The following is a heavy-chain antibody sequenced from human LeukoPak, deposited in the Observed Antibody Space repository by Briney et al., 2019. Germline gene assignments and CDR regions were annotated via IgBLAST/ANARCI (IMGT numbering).Heavy chain of an antibody. CDR2: ISGSGGNT. CDR1: GFTFSSYW. D-gene: IGHD6-6*01. Sequence: TGGSLRLSCAASGFTFSSYWMSWVRQAPGKGLKWGSAISGSGGNTYYADSVKGRFPISRDNSKNTLYLQMNSLRAQNTAVYYCAKDDEVEQLAYFDYWGQGTLVTVSS. V-gene: IGHV3-23*01. CDR3: AKDDEVEQLAYFDY. J-gene: IGHJ4*02.